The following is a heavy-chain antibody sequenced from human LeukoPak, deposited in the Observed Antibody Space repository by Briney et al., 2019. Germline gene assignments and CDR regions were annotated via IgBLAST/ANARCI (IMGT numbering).Heavy chain of an antibody. Sequence: SETLSLTCTVSGGSIGSGDYYWSWIRQPPGKGLEWIGYIYYSGSTYYNPSLKSRVTISVDTSKNQFSLKLSSVTAADTAVYYCARVASSSSDDAFDIWGQGTMVTVSS. CDR1: GGSIGSGDYY. J-gene: IGHJ3*02. V-gene: IGHV4-30-4*08. CDR2: IYYSGST. CDR3: ARVASSSSDDAFDI. D-gene: IGHD6-6*01.